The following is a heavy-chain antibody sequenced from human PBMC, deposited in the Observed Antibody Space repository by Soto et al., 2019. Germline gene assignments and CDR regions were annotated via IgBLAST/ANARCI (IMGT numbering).Heavy chain of an antibody. V-gene: IGHV3-30*18. CDR2: ISYDGSNK. CDR3: AKNGDYGSSGYYYCFDY. D-gene: IGHD3-22*01. Sequence: GGSLRLSCAASGFTFSIYGMHWVRQAPGKGLEWVAVISYDGSNKYYADSVKGRFTISRDNSKYTLYLQMNSLRAEDTAVYYCAKNGDYGSSGYYYCFDYWGQGTLVTVSS. CDR1: GFTFSIYG. J-gene: IGHJ4*02.